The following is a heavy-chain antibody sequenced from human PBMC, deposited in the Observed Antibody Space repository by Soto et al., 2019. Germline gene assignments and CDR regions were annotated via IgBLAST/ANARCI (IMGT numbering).Heavy chain of an antibody. CDR3: ARDVAGCYCSSTSCYYFAY. Sequence: QVQLVESGGGVVQPGRSLRLSCAASGFTFSSYGMHWVRQAPGKGLEWVAVIWYDGSNKYYADSVKGRFTISRDNSKNALYLQMNSLRAEDTAVYYCARDVAGCYCSSTSCYYFAYWGQGTLVTVSS. CDR1: GFTFSSYG. J-gene: IGHJ4*02. CDR2: IWYDGSNK. V-gene: IGHV3-33*01. D-gene: IGHD2-2*01.